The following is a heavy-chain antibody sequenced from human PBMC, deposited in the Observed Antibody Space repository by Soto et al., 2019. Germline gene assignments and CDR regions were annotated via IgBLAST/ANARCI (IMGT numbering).Heavy chain of an antibody. Sequence: SETLSLTCTVACISINSYYWSWIRQPPGKGLEWIGFMFYGVRTNYIPPLKSRVTISLDTSKRQVSLKLSSVTAADTAVYFCSRGKPSPLIVRSSRGPWFDPWGQGTLVTVS. D-gene: IGHD2-15*01. CDR1: CISINSYY. V-gene: IGHV4-59*08. CDR3: SRGKPSPLIVRSSRGPWFDP. J-gene: IGHJ5*02. CDR2: MFYGVRT.